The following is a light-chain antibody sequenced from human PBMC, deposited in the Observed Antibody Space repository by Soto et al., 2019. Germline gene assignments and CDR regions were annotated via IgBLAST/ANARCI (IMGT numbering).Light chain of an antibody. CDR2: RNN. CDR3: AAWDDSMSGLV. CDR1: SSNIGSNY. Sequence: VLTQPPSASGTPGQRVTISCSGSSSNIGSNYVYWYQQLPGTAPKLLIYRNNQRPSGVPDRFSGSKSGTSASLAISGLRSEDEADYYCAAWDDSMSGLVFGTGTKVTV. V-gene: IGLV1-47*01. J-gene: IGLJ1*01.